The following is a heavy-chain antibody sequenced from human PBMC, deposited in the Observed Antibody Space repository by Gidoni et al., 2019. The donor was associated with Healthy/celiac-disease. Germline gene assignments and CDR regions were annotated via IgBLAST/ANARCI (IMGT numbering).Heavy chain of an antibody. D-gene: IGHD2-2*01. CDR3: AKDLVVVPAATDY. CDR2: ISGSGGST. CDR1: GFTFSSYA. V-gene: IGHV3-23*01. Sequence: EVQLLESGGGLVQPGGSLRLSCPASGFTFSSYAMSWVRQAPGKGLGWVPAISGSGGSTYYADSVKGRFTISRDNSKNTLYLQMNSLRAEDTAVYYCAKDLVVVPAATDYWGQGTLVTVSS. J-gene: IGHJ4*02.